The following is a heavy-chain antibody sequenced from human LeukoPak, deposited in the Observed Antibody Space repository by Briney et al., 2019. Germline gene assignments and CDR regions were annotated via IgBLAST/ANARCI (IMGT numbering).Heavy chain of an antibody. CDR3: ARDSVVVVAAAMNYYYYYMDV. CDR2: INPNSGGT. CDR1: GYTFTGYY. V-gene: IGHV1-2*02. Sequence: ASVKVSCKASGYTFTGYYMHRVRQAPGQGLEWMGWINPNSGGTNYTQKFQGRVTMTRDTSISTAYMELSRLRSDDTAVYYCARDSVVVVAAAMNYYYYYMDVWGKGTTVTVSS. D-gene: IGHD2-15*01. J-gene: IGHJ6*03.